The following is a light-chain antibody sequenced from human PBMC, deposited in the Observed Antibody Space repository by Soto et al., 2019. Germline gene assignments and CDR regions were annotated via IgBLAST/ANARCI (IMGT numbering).Light chain of an antibody. J-gene: IGKJ3*01. Sequence: DIQMPPSPSSLSASVGDRVTITCQASQDITNYLNGYQQKPGKAPKLLIYDASNLETGVPSRFSGSGSWTDLTFTIRTLQPEDFATYYCQQSDILPAFGTGTKVDIQ. V-gene: IGKV1-33*01. CDR1: QDITNY. CDR3: QQSDILPA. CDR2: DAS.